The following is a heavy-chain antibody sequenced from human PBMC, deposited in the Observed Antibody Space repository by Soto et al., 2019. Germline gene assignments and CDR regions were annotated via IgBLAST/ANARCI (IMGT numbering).Heavy chain of an antibody. D-gene: IGHD5-18*01. CDR2: IWYDGSNK. J-gene: IGHJ4*02. CDR3: ARLQGGYSYGYLGY. CDR1: GFTFSSYG. V-gene: IGHV3-33*01. Sequence: QVQLVESGGGVVQPGRSLRLSCAASGFTFSSYGMHWVRQAPGKGLEWVAVIWYDGSNKYYADSVKGRFTISRDNSKNTLYLQMNSLRAEDTAVYYCARLQGGYSYGYLGYWGQGTLVSVSS.